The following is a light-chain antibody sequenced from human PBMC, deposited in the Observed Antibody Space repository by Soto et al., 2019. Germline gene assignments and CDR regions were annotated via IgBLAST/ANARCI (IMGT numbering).Light chain of an antibody. Sequence: QSVLTQPASVSASPGQSITISCTGTSSDVGDYKYVSWYQQYPGKAPKLMMYEVSNRPSGISNRFSGSKSGNTASLTITGLRAEDEGYYYCTSYTSSSTPYVFGTGTKVTVL. CDR3: TSYTSSSTPYV. CDR1: SSDVGDYKY. CDR2: EVS. V-gene: IGLV2-14*01. J-gene: IGLJ1*01.